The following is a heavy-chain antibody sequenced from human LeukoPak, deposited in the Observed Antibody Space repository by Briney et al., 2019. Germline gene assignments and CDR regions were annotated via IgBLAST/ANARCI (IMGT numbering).Heavy chain of an antibody. CDR1: GFTFSSYG. J-gene: IGHJ4*02. D-gene: IGHD1-26*01. V-gene: IGHV3-30*18. CDR3: AKDHDWDLLADY. CDR2: TSYDGSKK. Sequence: GGSLRLSCAASGFTFSSYGMHWVRQAPGKGLEWVAVTSYDGSKKYYADSVKGRFTIFRDNSKDTLSLQMNSLRPEDTAVYYCAKDHDWDLLADYWGQGTLVTVSS.